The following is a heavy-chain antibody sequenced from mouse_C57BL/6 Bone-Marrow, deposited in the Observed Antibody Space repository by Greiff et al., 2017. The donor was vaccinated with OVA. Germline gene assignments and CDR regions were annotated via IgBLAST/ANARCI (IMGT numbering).Heavy chain of an antibody. J-gene: IGHJ2*01. V-gene: IGHV5-16*01. CDR3: AREGAFYGSSLDY. D-gene: IGHD1-1*01. Sequence: EVKVVESEGGLVQPGSSMKLSCTASGFTFSDYYMAWVRQVPEKGLEWVANINYDGSSTYYLDSLKSRFIISRDNATNILYLQMSSLKSEDTATYYCAREGAFYGSSLDYWGQGTTLTVSS. CDR1: GFTFSDYY. CDR2: INYDGSST.